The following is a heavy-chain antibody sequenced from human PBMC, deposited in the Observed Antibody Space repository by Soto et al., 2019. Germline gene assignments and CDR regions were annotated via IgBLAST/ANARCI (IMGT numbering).Heavy chain of an antibody. CDR1: GYTVTNYG. V-gene: IGHV1-18*01. Sequence: SGKVACKGSGYTVTNYGISCARQATEQGLEWMGWISVYNGNTYYTRKLQGRVTMTTDTSTSTAYMELRILRSDDTAVYYCARDFRAWYLDWHMDVWGRGTTVTVSS. CDR3: ARDFRAWYLDWHMDV. D-gene: IGHD2-15*01. J-gene: IGHJ6*03. CDR2: ISVYNGNT.